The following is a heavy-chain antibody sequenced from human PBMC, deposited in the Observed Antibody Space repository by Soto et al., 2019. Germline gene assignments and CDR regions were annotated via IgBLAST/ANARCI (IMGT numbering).Heavy chain of an antibody. V-gene: IGHV3-33*01. CDR3: ARDYGSTSYGFDS. Sequence: QVQLVESGGVVVQPGRSLRLSCAASGFTFSSHGMHWVRQAPGKGLEWVAVIYYDGSNEYYANSVKGRFTISRDNSKNTLYLQMNSLRAEDTAVYYCARDYGSTSYGFDSWGQGTLVTVSS. J-gene: IGHJ4*02. CDR2: IYYDGSNE. CDR1: GFTFSSHG. D-gene: IGHD6-13*01.